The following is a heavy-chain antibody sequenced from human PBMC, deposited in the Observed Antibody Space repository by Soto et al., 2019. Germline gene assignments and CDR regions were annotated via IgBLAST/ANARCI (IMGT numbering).Heavy chain of an antibody. CDR3: ARSLGIFLIWYSSGWPLGY. Sequence: ASVKVSCKASGYTFTSYAMLWVRQAPGQRLEWMGWINAGNGNTKYSQKFQGRVTITRDTSASTAYMELSSLRSEDTAVYYCARSLGIFLIWYSSGWPLGYWGHGTLVTVSS. CDR1: GYTFTSYA. V-gene: IGHV1-3*01. J-gene: IGHJ4*01. CDR2: INAGNGNT. D-gene: IGHD6-19*01.